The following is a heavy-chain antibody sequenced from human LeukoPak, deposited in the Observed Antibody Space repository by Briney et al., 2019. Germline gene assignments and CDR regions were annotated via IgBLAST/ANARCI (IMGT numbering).Heavy chain of an antibody. D-gene: IGHD5-18*01. CDR2: IYYSGST. V-gene: IGHV4-39*07. Sequence: SETLSLTCTVSGGSISSYYWGWIRQPPGKGLEWIGSIYYSGSTYYNPSLKSRVTISVDTSKNQFSLKLSSVIAADTAVYYCARARIQLWSPDAFDIWGQGTMVTVSS. J-gene: IGHJ3*02. CDR3: ARARIQLWSPDAFDI. CDR1: GGSISSYY.